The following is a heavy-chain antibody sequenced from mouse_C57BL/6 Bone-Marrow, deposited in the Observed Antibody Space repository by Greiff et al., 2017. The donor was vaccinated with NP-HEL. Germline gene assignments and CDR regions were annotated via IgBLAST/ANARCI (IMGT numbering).Heavy chain of an antibody. CDR2: IDPEDGET. CDR1: GFNIKDYY. D-gene: IGHD3-2*02. Sequence: VQLKESGAELVKPGASVKLSCTASGFNIKDYYMHWVKQRTEQGLEWIGRIDPEDGETKYAPKFQGKATITADTSSNTAYLQLSSLTSEDTAVYYCASPRQLRLLWAMDYWGQGTSVTVSS. CDR3: ASPRQLRLLWAMDY. V-gene: IGHV14-2*01. J-gene: IGHJ4*01.